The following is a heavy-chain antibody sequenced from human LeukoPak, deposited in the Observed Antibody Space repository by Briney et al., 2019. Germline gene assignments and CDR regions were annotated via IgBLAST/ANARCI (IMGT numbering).Heavy chain of an antibody. CDR1: GFTFSAYC. CDR3: VRDFRSADY. V-gene: IGHV3-74*01. J-gene: IGHJ4*02. CDR2: ICPDGTVT. Sequence: GGSLRLSCAASGFTFSAYCMHWVRQAPGKGPMWVSRICPDGTVTNYADSVKARSIISRDNARNTVYLQMNSLRVEDTAVYYCVRDFRSADYWGQGTLVTVSS.